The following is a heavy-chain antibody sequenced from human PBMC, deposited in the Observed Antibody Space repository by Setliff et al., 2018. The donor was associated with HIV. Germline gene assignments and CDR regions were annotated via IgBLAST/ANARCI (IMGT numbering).Heavy chain of an antibody. D-gene: IGHD4-17*01. J-gene: IGHJ5*02. V-gene: IGHV4-59*01. Sequence: PSETLSLTCNVSGVSISSNYWSWIRQPPGKGLEYIGYLSYSGSTNYAPSLRSRATISAYTSKNQISLKLSSVTAADTAVYYCARARTTVIRTVWFDRWGQGTLVTVSS. CDR2: LSYSGST. CDR1: GVSISSNY. CDR3: ARARTTVIRTVWFDR.